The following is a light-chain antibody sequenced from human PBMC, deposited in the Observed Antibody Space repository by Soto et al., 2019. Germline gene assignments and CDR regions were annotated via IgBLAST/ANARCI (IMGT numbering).Light chain of an antibody. V-gene: IGKV1-39*01. CDR2: AAS. J-gene: IGKJ1*01. CDR1: QSISSY. Sequence: DIQMTQSPSSLSASVGDRVTITCRASQSISSYLNWYQQKPGKAPKLLIYAASSLQSGVPSRFSGSGSGTDFTLTISSLQPEDFATYYCQQSYSTPPVTFGQGTKV. CDR3: QQSYSTPPVT.